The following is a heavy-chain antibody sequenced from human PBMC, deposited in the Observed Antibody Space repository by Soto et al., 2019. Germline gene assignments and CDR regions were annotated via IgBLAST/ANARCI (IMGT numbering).Heavy chain of an antibody. J-gene: IGHJ4*02. V-gene: IGHV3-30-3*01. CDR3: ARGGGNSDFGY. CDR1: GFTFSSYA. D-gene: IGHD2-21*02. Sequence: QVQLVESGGGVVQPGRSPRLSCAASGFTFSSYAMHWVRQAPGKGLEWVAVISYDGSNKYYADSVKGRFTISRDNSKNTLYLQMNSLRAEDTAVYYCARGGGNSDFGYWGQGTLVTVSS. CDR2: ISYDGSNK.